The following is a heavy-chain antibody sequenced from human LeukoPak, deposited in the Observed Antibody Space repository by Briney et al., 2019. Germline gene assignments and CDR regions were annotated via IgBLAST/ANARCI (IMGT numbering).Heavy chain of an antibody. J-gene: IGHJ4*02. V-gene: IGHV4-59*08. Sequence: SETLSLTCTVSGGSISSYYWNWIRQPPGKGLEWIGYIYYSGSTSYNPSLKSRVTMSVDTSKNQFPLNLSSVTAADTAVYYCATYRGTRGSYYYWGQGTLVTVSS. CDR3: ATYRGTRGSYYY. CDR1: GGSISSYY. D-gene: IGHD1-1*01. CDR2: IYYSGST.